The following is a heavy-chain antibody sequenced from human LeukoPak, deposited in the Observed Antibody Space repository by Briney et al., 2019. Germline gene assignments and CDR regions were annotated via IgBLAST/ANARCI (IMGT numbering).Heavy chain of an antibody. CDR2: IKQDGGEK. V-gene: IGHV3-7*03. Sequence: GGSLRLSCAASGFTFSSYWMSWVRQAPGKGLEWVANIKQDGGEKYYVDSVKGRFIISRDNAKNSLYQQMNSLRAEDTAVYYCARDKIVGATKFDYWGQGTLVTVSS. J-gene: IGHJ4*02. CDR1: GFTFSSYW. D-gene: IGHD1-26*01. CDR3: ARDKIVGATKFDY.